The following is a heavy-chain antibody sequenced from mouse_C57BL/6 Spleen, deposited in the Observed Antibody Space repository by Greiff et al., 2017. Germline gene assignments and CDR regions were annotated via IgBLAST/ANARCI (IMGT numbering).Heavy chain of an antibody. CDR3: ARWMVPDYHWYFDV. CDR1: GYTFTSYW. CDR2: IYPGSGST. V-gene: IGHV1-55*01. J-gene: IGHJ1*03. Sequence: QVQLQQPGAELVKPGASVKMSCKASGYTFTSYWITWVKQRPGQGLEWFGDIYPGSGSTNYNEKFKSKATLTVDTSSSTAYMQLSSLTSADSAVYYCARWMVPDYHWYFDVWGTGTTVTVSA. D-gene: IGHD2-4*01.